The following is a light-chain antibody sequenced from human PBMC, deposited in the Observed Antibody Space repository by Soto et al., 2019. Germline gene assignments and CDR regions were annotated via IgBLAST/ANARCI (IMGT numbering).Light chain of an antibody. V-gene: IGKV3-11*01. CDR1: QGVTTN. Sequence: EIVMTQSPGTLSVSPGERATLSCRAGQGVTTNFAWYQQKSGQSPRLLIYDVSIRATGVPARFSGSGSGTDFTLTISSLEPEDFAVYYCQQRSNWPLSFGQGTRLEI. CDR2: DVS. CDR3: QQRSNWPLS. J-gene: IGKJ5*01.